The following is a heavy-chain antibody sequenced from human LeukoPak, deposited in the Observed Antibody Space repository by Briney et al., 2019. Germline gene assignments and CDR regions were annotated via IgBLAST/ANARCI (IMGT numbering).Heavy chain of an antibody. Sequence: GGSLRLSCAASGFIFSDYWMHWVRQGPGKGLVWVSRIKSDGSSTSYADSVKGRFTISRDNAKNTVYVHMNSLRDEDTAVYYCARGRLGYCSTTSCPFDPWGQGTLVTASS. D-gene: IGHD2-2*01. V-gene: IGHV3-74*01. CDR1: GFIFSDYW. CDR2: IKSDGSST. CDR3: ARGRLGYCSTTSCPFDP. J-gene: IGHJ5*02.